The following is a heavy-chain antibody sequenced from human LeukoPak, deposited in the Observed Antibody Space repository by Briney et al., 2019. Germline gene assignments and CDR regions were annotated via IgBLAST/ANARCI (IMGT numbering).Heavy chain of an antibody. Sequence: SSETLSLTCTVSGGSISTYYWSWIRQPPGKGLERIGYIYYSGNTKYNPSLKSRVTISVDTSKNQFSLKLSSVTAADTAVYYCARDARYYDSSGYYAFDVWGQGTIVTVSS. CDR3: ARDARYYDSSGYYAFDV. J-gene: IGHJ3*01. D-gene: IGHD3-22*01. CDR1: GGSISTYY. V-gene: IGHV4-59*01. CDR2: IYYSGNT.